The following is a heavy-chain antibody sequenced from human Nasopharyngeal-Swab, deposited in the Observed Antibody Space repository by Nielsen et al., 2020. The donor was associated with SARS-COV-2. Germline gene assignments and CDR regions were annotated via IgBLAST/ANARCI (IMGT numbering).Heavy chain of an antibody. Sequence: ASVKVSCKASGYTFTTHNVHWVRQAPGQGLEWMGRINPSGGDTGYAQKFQGRVTMTRDTSTSTVYMEVSSLRSEDTAVYYCANRRLEGIDVWGQGTTV. CDR2: INPSGGDT. V-gene: IGHV1-46*01. CDR3: ANRRLEGIDV. J-gene: IGHJ6*02. CDR1: GYTFTTHN. D-gene: IGHD1-1*01.